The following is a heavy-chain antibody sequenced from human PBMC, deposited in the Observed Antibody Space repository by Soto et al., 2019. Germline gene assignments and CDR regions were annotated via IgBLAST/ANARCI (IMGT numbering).Heavy chain of an antibody. CDR1: GFPFRTYV. V-gene: IGHV3-30*09. CDR2: ISYDGSNK. CDR3: ARADASDMVRGVVYYYYGMDV. J-gene: IGHJ6*02. D-gene: IGHD3-10*01. Sequence: GGSLRLSCAASGFPFRTYVMHWVRQAPGKGLEWVALISYDGSNKYYADSVKGRFAISRDNSKNTLYLQMNSLRAEGTAVFYCARADASDMVRGVVYYYYGMDVWGQGTTVTVSS.